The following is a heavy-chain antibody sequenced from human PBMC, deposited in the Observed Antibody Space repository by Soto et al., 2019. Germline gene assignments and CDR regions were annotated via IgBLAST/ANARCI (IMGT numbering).Heavy chain of an antibody. V-gene: IGHV4-30-4*01. J-gene: IGHJ1*01. Sequence: QVQLQESGPGLVKPSQTLSLTCTVSGGSISSGDYYWSWIRQPPGKGLEWIGYIYYSGSTYYNPSLKRRVTISVDTSKNQFSLQLSSVTAADTAVYYCATQRGGYYDSTGWNESFQHWGQGTLVTVSS. CDR3: ATQRGGYYDSTGWNESFQH. CDR1: GGSISSGDYY. CDR2: IYYSGST. D-gene: IGHD3-22*01.